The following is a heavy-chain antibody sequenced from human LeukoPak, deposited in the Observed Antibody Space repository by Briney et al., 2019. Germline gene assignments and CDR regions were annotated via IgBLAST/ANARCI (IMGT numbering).Heavy chain of an antibody. CDR1: GFXFSNYA. CDR2: ISDNGGNT. CDR3: VKAAGSWYGYFDY. Sequence: PGGSLRLSCSASGFXFSNYAIHWVRQAPGKGLEYGSTISDNGGNTNYADSVKGRFTISRDNSKNTLYLQMSSLRPEDTAVYYCVKAAGSWYGYFDYWGQGTLVTVSS. J-gene: IGHJ4*02. D-gene: IGHD6-13*01. V-gene: IGHV3-64D*06.